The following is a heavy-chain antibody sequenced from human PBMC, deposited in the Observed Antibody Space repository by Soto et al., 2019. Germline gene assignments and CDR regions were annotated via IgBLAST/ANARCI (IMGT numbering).Heavy chain of an antibody. CDR1: GYTFTSYY. V-gene: IGHV1-46*01. CDR3: ARGGETYYDILTGYYGYYYGMDI. J-gene: IGHJ6*02. D-gene: IGHD3-9*01. CDR2: INPSGGST. Sequence: ASVKVSCKASGYTFTSYYMHWVRQAPGQGLEWMGIINPSGGSTSYAQKFQGRVTMTRDTSTSTVYMELSSLRSEDTAVYYCARGGETYYDILTGYYGYYYGMDIWGQETTLTVSS.